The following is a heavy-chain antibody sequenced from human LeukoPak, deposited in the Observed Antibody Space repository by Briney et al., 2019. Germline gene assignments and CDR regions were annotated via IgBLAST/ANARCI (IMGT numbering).Heavy chain of an antibody. Sequence: GGSLRLSCAASGFTFSSHSMNWVRQAPGKGLEWVSYISSSSSTIYYADSVKGRFTISRDNAKNSLYLQMNSLRAEDSAVYYCARGAYYYEDWGQGTLVTVSS. J-gene: IGHJ4*02. CDR2: ISSSSSTI. CDR3: ARGAYYYED. V-gene: IGHV3-48*01. CDR1: GFTFSSHS. D-gene: IGHD3-22*01.